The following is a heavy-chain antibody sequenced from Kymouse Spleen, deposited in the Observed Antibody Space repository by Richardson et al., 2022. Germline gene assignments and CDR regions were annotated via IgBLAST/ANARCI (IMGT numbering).Heavy chain of an antibody. V-gene: IGHV3-21*03. D-gene: IGHD1-7*01. J-gene: IGHJ3*02. Sequence: EVQLVESGGGLVKPGGSLRLSCAASGFTFSSYSMNWVRQAPGKGLEWVSSISSSSSYIYYADSVKGRFTISRDNAKNSLYLQMNSLRAEDTAVYYCARDLDNWNYDAFDIWGQGTMVTVSS. CDR1: GFTFSSYS. CDR2: ISSSSSYI. CDR3: ARDLDNWNYDAFDI.